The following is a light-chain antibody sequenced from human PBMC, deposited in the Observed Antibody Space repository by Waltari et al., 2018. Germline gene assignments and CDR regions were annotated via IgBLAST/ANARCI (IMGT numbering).Light chain of an antibody. V-gene: IGLV1-44*01. CDR1: SSNIGSNP. CDR2: SNH. J-gene: IGLJ3*02. Sequence: QSVLTQPPSASGTPGQSVTIPCSGSSSNIGSNPVNRYQQLPGTAPKLLIYSNHQRPSGVPDRFSASKSGTSASLAISGLQSGDGADFYCAAWDDSLNAWVFGGGTKLTVL. CDR3: AAWDDSLNAWV.